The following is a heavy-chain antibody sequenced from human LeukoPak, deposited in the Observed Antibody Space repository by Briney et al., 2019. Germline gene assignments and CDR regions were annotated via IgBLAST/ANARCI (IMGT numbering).Heavy chain of an antibody. V-gene: IGHV6-1*01. CDR3: VRWRSGSAEFNY. D-gene: IGHD2-15*01. CDR1: GDSVSSNSAA. J-gene: IGHJ4*02. Sequence: SQTLSLTCAISGDSVSSNSAAWKWVRQSASRGLEWLGRTYYRSKWYNDYAVSVKSRITINPDTSKNQFSLQLNFVTPEDTAVYYCVRWRSGSAEFNYWGQGTLVTVSS. CDR2: TYYRSKWYN.